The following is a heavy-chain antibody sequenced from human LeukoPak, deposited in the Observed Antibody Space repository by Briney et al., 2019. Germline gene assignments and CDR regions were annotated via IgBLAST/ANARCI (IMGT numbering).Heavy chain of an antibody. D-gene: IGHD3-10*01. V-gene: IGHV4-39*01. Sequence: SETLSLTCAVSGGSISSSSYYWDWIRQPPGKGLEWIASIYYSGSTYYNPSLKSRVTISVDTSKNQFSLKLSSVTAADTAVYYCARRVGRWFGERAYYYNYMDVWGKGTTVTISS. CDR1: GGSISSSSYY. J-gene: IGHJ6*03. CDR3: ARRVGRWFGERAYYYNYMDV. CDR2: IYYSGST.